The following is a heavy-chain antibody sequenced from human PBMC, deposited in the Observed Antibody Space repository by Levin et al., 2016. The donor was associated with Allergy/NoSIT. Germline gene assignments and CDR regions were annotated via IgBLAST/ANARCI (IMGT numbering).Heavy chain of an antibody. CDR2: VSHSGST. V-gene: IGHV4-59*01. J-gene: IGHJ4*02. D-gene: IGHD2-15*01. Sequence: SETLSLTCTVSGGSISTYYWSWIRQPPGKGLEWIAYVSHSGSTTYNPSLKSRVTISLDTSKNQFSLKLSSVTAADTAVYYCAREECSGDNCRHDYWGQGTLVTVSS. CDR1: GGSISTYY. CDR3: AREECSGDNCRHDY.